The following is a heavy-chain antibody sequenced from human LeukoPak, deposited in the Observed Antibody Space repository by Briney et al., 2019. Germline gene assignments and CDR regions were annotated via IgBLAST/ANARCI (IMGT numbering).Heavy chain of an antibody. Sequence: ASVKVSCKASGYTFTAYYLYWVRQAPGQGLECMGWINPNSGGTNYVQKFQGRVTMTRDTSINTAYMELRRLRSDDTAVYYCASGYSSGWAGDYWGQGTLVTVSS. D-gene: IGHD6-19*01. CDR1: GYTFTAYY. CDR2: INPNSGGT. CDR3: ASGYSSGWAGDY. J-gene: IGHJ4*02. V-gene: IGHV1-2*02.